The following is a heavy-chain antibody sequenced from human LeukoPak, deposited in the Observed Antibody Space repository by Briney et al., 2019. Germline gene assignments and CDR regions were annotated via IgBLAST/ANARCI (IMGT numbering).Heavy chain of an antibody. CDR3: AKVAPYGNYLFHY. D-gene: IGHD1-7*01. Sequence: PGGSLRLSCADSGFTFRSYAMSWVRQARGKGLEWVSGISGSGGSTYYADSVKGRFTISRDNSKNTLYLQMNSLGAEDTAVYYCAKVAPYGNYLFHYWGQGTLVTVSS. CDR1: GFTFRSYA. J-gene: IGHJ4*02. V-gene: IGHV3-23*01. CDR2: ISGSGGST.